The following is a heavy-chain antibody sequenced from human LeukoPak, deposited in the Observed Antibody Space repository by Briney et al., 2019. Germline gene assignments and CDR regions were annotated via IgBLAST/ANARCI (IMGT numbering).Heavy chain of an antibody. CDR2: IIPIFGTA. D-gene: IGHD3-10*01. CDR3: GRSRGSQVHMDV. CDR1: GGTFSSYA. J-gene: IGHJ6*03. V-gene: IGHV1-69*05. Sequence: ASVKVSCKASGGTFSSYAISWVRQAPGQGLEWMGGIIPIFGTANYAQKFQGRVTITTDESTSTAYMELSSLRSEDTAVYYCGRSRGSQVHMDVWGKGTTVTVSS.